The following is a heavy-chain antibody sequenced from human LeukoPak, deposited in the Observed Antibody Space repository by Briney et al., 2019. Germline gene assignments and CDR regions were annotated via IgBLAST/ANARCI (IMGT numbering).Heavy chain of an antibody. CDR1: GFIFGSYS. V-gene: IGHV3-48*04. J-gene: IGHJ4*02. CDR3: ARDRLGDYDHSGYYDK. CDR2: ICDSGRTI. D-gene: IGHD3-22*01. Sequence: GGSLRLSCSASGFIFGSYSMNWVRQAPGKGLEWVSYICDSGRTIYYADSVKGRFTISRDSAKNSVYLQMNNLRAEDTAVYYCARDRLGDYDHSGYYDKWGQGTLVTISS.